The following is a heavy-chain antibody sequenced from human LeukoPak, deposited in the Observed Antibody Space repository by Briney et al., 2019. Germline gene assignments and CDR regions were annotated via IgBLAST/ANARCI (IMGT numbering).Heavy chain of an antibody. CDR3: ASGVVGAPADY. D-gene: IGHD1-26*01. CDR2: IYHSGST. CDR1: GYSIGSSYY. J-gene: IGHJ4*02. V-gene: IGHV4-38-2*02. Sequence: SETLSLTCTVSGYSIGSSYYWGWIRQPPGKGLEYIGSIYHSGSTYYNPSLKSRVTMSVDTSKNQFSLKLSSVTAADTAVYYCASGVVGAPADYWGQGTLVTVSS.